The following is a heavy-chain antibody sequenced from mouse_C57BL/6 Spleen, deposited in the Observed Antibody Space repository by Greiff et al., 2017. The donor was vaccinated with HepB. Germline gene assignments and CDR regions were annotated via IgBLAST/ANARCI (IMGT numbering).Heavy chain of an antibody. CDR1: GYTFTSYW. CDR3: ARGDGYDGGLFDY. Sequence: QVQLQQPGAELVRPGSSVKLSCKASGYTFTSYWMDWVKQRPGQGLEWIGNIYPSDSETHYNQKFKDKATLTVDKSSSTAYMQLSSLTSEDSAVYYGARGDGYDGGLFDYWGQGTTLTVSS. CDR2: IYPSDSET. D-gene: IGHD2-2*01. V-gene: IGHV1-61*01. J-gene: IGHJ2*01.